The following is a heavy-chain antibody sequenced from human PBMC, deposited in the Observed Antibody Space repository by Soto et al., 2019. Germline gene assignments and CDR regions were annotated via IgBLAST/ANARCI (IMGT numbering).Heavy chain of an antibody. J-gene: IGHJ4*02. V-gene: IGHV3-21*01. CDR2: ISSSSSYI. CDR1: GFTFSSYS. D-gene: IGHD5-18*01. Sequence: EVQLVESRGGLVKPGGTLRLSCAASGFTFSSYSMNWVRQAPGKGLEWVSSISSSSSYIYYADSVKGRFTISRDNAKNSLYLQMNSLRAEDTAVYYCARQVDTAMAHFDYWGQGTLVTVSS. CDR3: ARQVDTAMAHFDY.